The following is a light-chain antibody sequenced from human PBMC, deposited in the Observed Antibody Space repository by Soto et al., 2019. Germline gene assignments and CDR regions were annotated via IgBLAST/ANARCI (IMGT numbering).Light chain of an antibody. CDR3: QPYNNWPRT. Sequence: EIVITQSPATLSVSPGERATLSCRASQSISTNLAWYQQKPGQAPRLLIYGASARATGIPARFTGSGSGTEFTLTISILQSEDFAVYYCQPYNNWPRTFGQGTKLETK. CDR1: QSISTN. CDR2: GAS. J-gene: IGKJ2*01. V-gene: IGKV3-15*01.